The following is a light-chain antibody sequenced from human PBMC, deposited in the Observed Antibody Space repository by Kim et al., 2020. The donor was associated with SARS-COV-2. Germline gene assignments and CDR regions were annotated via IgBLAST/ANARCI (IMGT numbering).Light chain of an antibody. V-gene: IGLV2-8*01. CDR3: NSYADTNNWV. CDR1: SSDVGGYNY. CDR2: EVS. J-gene: IGLJ3*02. Sequence: GQPCTISCTGTSSDVGGYNYVSWYQHHPGKAPKLMISEVSKRPSGVPDRFSGSKSGNTASLTVSGLQAEDEADYYCNSYADTNNWVFGGGTQLTVL.